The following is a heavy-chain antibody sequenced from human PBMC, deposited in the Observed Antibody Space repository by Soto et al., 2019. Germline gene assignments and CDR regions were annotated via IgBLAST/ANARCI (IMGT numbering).Heavy chain of an antibody. CDR2: ISSSSSYI. CDR3: ARGLYYYDSSGYYGN. J-gene: IGHJ4*02. D-gene: IGHD3-22*01. Sequence: GGSQRLSSTASGVNFGGSGMHWVSQAPGKGLEWVSSISSSSSYIYYADSVKGRFTISRDNAKNSLYLQMNSLRAEDTAVYYCARGLYYYDSSGYYGNWGQGTLVTVSS. V-gene: IGHV3-21*01. CDR1: GVNFGGSG.